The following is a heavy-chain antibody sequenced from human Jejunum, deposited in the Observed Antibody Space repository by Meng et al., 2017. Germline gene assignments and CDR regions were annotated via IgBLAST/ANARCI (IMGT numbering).Heavy chain of an antibody. CDR3: VYSADTYDSGRNFDY. J-gene: IGHJ4*02. CDR2: TYWDCDR. Sequence: QSTMKESGPTLVNPTQSLTLTCASSAFSFGTRGTGAAWIRQPPGTAREFLAFTYWDCDRSNSESLNTRITITRESSKSQLVLTITDMDPVDTATYYCVYSADTYDSGRNFDYWGQGILVTVSS. D-gene: IGHD1-1*01. V-gene: IGHV2-5*02. CDR1: AFSFGTRGTG.